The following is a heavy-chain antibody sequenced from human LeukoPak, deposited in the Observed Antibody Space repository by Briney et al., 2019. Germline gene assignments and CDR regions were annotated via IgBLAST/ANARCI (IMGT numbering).Heavy chain of an antibody. CDR3: ARGLSSGYNWNYFDY. CDR2: IIPIFGTT. CDR1: GGALSSYA. J-gene: IGHJ4*02. V-gene: IGHV1-69*05. D-gene: IGHD5-12*01. Sequence: GASVKVSCKASGGALSSYAISWVRQAPGQGLEWMGGIIPIFGTTNYAQKFQGRATITTDGSTSTAYMELSSLRSEDTAVYYCARGLSSGYNWNYFDYWGQGTLVTVSS.